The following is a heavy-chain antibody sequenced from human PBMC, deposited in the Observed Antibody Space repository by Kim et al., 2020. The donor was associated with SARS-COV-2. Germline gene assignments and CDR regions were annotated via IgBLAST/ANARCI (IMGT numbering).Heavy chain of an antibody. CDR2: IRSKAYGGST. J-gene: IGHJ6*02. Sequence: GGSLRLSCTASGFTFGDYSMSWFRQAPGKGLEWVGVIRSKAYGGSTEYAASVRGRFTISSDDSKSIGYMQMISMKTEDTAVYYCTRRGSVYYDFWSGYPPVGGYGMDVWGQGTTVTVSS. CDR1: GFTFGDYS. CDR3: TRRGSVYYDFWSGYPPVGGYGMDV. D-gene: IGHD3-3*01. V-gene: IGHV3-49*03.